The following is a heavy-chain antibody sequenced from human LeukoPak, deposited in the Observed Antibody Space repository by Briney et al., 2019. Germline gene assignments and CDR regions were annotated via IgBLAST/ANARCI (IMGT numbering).Heavy chain of an antibody. J-gene: IGHJ5*02. CDR3: ARVVNRVLFDL. CDR1: GGSITGHY. CDR2: IYTSGNT. V-gene: IGHV4-4*07. Sequence: SSETLSLTCTVSGGSITGHYWNWIRQPAGQGLEWIGRIYTSGNTNYNPSLKSRVTMSVDTSMNQLSLKLSSVTAADTAIYYCARVVNRVLFDLWGQGTLVTVSS. D-gene: IGHD2-21*01.